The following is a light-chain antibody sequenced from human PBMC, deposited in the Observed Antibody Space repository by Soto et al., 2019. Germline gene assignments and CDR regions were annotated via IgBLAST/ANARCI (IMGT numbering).Light chain of an antibody. J-gene: IGLJ3*02. CDR1: SGHSSYA. Sequence: QLVLTQSPSASASLGASVKLTCTLSSGHSSYAIAWHQQQPEKGPRYLMNLNSDGSHNKGDGIPDCFSGSSSGAERYLTISSLQSEDEADYYCQTWGTGINWVFGGGTKLTVL. V-gene: IGLV4-69*01. CDR3: QTWGTGINWV. CDR2: LNSDGSH.